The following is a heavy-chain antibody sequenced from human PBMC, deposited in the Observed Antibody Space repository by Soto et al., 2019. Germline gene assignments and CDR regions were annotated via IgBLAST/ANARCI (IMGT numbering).Heavy chain of an antibody. CDR1: GGSVSSGSYY. Sequence: PSETLSLTCTVSGGSVSSGSYYWSWIRQPPGKGLEWIGYIYYSGSTNYNPSLKSRVTISVDTSKNQFSLKLSSVTAADTAVYYCARDLVAVPVYFDYWGQGTLVTVSS. CDR3: ARDLVAVPVYFDY. D-gene: IGHD2-21*01. CDR2: IYYSGST. J-gene: IGHJ4*02. V-gene: IGHV4-61*01.